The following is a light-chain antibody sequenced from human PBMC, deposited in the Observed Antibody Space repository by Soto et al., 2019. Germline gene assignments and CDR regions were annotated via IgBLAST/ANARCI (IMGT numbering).Light chain of an antibody. CDR2: KVS. Sequence: DIVLTQTPLSSPVTLGQPASISCRSSQSLVHIDGNTNLSWLQQRPGQPPRLLIYKVSARFSGVPDRFSGSGAGTDFTLRISRVEAEDVGIHYCMQATQWGTFGQRTRLEIE. CDR3: MQATQWGT. V-gene: IGKV2-24*01. CDR1: QSLVHIDGNTN. J-gene: IGKJ2*01.